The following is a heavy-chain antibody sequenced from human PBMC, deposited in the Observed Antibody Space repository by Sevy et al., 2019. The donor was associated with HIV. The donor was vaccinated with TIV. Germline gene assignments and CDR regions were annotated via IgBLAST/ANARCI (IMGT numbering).Heavy chain of an antibody. CDR2: ISGSGGST. CDR3: AKDSGYGSGGSCYSSFDY. D-gene: IGHD2-15*01. J-gene: IGHJ4*02. CDR1: GFTFSSYA. V-gene: IGHV3-23*01. Sequence: GGSLRLSCAASGFTFSSYAMSWVRQAPGKGLEWVSAISGSGGSTYYADSVKGRFTISRDNSKNTLYLQMNSLRAEDTAVYYCAKDSGYGSGGSCYSSFDYWGQGTLVTVSS.